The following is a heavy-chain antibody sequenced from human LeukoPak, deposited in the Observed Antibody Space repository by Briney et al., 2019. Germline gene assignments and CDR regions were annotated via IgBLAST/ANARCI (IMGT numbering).Heavy chain of an antibody. J-gene: IGHJ6*04. Sequence: GGTLRLSCAVSGFTFSSYGMNWVRQAPGKGLEWVSYISSSGSTIYYADSVKGRFTISRDNAKNSLYLQMNSLRAEDTAVYYCAELGITMIGGVWGKGTTVTISS. V-gene: IGHV3-48*04. CDR3: AELGITMIGGV. D-gene: IGHD3-10*02. CDR2: ISSSGSTI. CDR1: GFTFSSYG.